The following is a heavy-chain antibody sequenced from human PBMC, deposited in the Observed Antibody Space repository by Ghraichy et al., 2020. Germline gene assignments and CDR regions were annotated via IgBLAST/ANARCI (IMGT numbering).Heavy chain of an antibody. Sequence: LSLTCAASGFTFSSYWMHWVRQAPGKGLVWVSRMNSDGSSTNYADSVKGRFTISRDNAKNTLYLQMNSLRAEDTAVYYCVRDRSGYYPDYWGQGTLVTVSS. CDR2: MNSDGSST. CDR3: VRDRSGYYPDY. D-gene: IGHD3-3*01. J-gene: IGHJ4*02. V-gene: IGHV3-74*01. CDR1: GFTFSSYW.